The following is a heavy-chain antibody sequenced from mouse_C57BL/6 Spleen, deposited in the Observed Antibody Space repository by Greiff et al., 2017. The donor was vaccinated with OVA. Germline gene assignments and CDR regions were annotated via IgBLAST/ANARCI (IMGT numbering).Heavy chain of an antibody. Sequence: VQLQQPGAELVKPGASVKLSCKASGYTFTSYWMQWVKQRPGQGLEWIGEIDPSDSYTNYNQKFKGKATLTVGTSSSTAYMQLSSLTSEDSAVYYCARWGTTNFDYWGQGTTLTVSS. J-gene: IGHJ2*01. CDR1: GYTFTSYW. V-gene: IGHV1-50*01. D-gene: IGHD1-1*01. CDR2: IDPSDSYT. CDR3: ARWGTTNFDY.